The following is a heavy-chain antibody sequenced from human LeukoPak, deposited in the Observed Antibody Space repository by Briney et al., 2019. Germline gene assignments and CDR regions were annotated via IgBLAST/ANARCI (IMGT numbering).Heavy chain of an antibody. CDR2: IIPILGIA. J-gene: IGHJ4*02. V-gene: IGHV1-69*04. CDR3: ARAEGGYGDYWTDY. CDR1: GPTFSSYA. D-gene: IGHD4-17*01. Sequence: VNASYKASGPTFSSYAISWLRQAPGQGLKCMGRIIPILGIAKYAQKFQGRVTITADKSTSRAYMELSSLRSEDTAVYYCARAEGGYGDYWTDYWGQGTLVTVSS.